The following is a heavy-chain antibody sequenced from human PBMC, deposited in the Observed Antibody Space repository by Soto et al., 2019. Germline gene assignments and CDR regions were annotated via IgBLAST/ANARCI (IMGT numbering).Heavy chain of an antibody. Sequence: SETLSLTCAVYGGSFSGYYWSWVRHPPGKGLEGIGEVNQSGSTNYNPSLKSRVTISVDPSKHQFSLKLSSVTAADTAVYYCARRDGDYGSVKWGRLTLVTVSS. CDR1: GGSFSGYY. CDR2: VNQSGST. V-gene: IGHV4-34*01. D-gene: IGHD4-17*01. CDR3: ARRDGDYGSVK. J-gene: IGHJ4*02.